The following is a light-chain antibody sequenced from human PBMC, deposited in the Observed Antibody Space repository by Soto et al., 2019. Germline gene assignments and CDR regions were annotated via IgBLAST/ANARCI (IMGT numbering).Light chain of an antibody. V-gene: IGKV3-11*01. J-gene: IGKJ1*01. Sequence: EIVLTQSPATLSLSPGEGATLSCRASQGVRSYLAWYQQKPGQAPRLLIYDASNRATGIPARFSGSGSGTDFTLTISSLEPEDSAVYYCQQRSSWPPWTFGQGTKVEIK. CDR2: DAS. CDR3: QQRSSWPPWT. CDR1: QGVRSY.